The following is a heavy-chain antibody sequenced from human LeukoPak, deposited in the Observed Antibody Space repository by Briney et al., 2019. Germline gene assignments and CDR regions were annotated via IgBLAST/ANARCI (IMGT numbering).Heavy chain of an antibody. Sequence: PSETLSLTCTVSGGSISSSSYYWGWIRQPPGKGLEWIGSIYYSGSTNYNPSLKSRVTISVDTSKNQFSLKLSSVTAADTAVYYCARESYDFWSGYPSDYFDLWGRGTLVTVSS. V-gene: IGHV4-39*07. CDR2: IYYSGST. D-gene: IGHD3-3*01. CDR3: ARESYDFWSGYPSDYFDL. CDR1: GGSISSSSYY. J-gene: IGHJ2*01.